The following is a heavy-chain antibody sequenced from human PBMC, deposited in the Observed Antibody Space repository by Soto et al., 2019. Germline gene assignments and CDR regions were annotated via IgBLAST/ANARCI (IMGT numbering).Heavy chain of an antibody. D-gene: IGHD3-3*01. CDR2: IKQDGSEK. Sequence: EVQLVESGGGLVQPGGSLRLSCAASGFTFSSYWMSWVRQAPGKGLEWVANIKQDGSEKYYVDSVKGRFTISRDNAKNSLYLQMNSLIAEDTAVYYHARGPPLSCYGFWGYWGQGPLVTVSS. CDR1: GFTFSSYW. J-gene: IGHJ4*02. V-gene: IGHV3-7*05. CDR3: ARGPPLSCYGFWGY.